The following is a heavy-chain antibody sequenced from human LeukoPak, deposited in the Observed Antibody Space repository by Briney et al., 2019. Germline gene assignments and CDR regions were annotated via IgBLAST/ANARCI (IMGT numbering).Heavy chain of an antibody. CDR3: ARQKYGDFVTYAFDV. J-gene: IGHJ3*01. CDR2: IYPGDSET. Sequence: GESLKIPCKGSGYNFNNYWIGWVRQMPEKGLEWMGIIYPGDSETRYSPSFQGQVTISADKSISTAYLQWSSLKASDTAMYYCARQKYGDFVTYAFDVWGQGTMVTVSS. D-gene: IGHD2-21*02. V-gene: IGHV5-51*01. CDR1: GYNFNNYW.